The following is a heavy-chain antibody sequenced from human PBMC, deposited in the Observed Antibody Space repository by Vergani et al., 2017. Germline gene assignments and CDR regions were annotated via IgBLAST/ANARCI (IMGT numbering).Heavy chain of an antibody. D-gene: IGHD2-15*01. J-gene: IGHJ4*02. V-gene: IGHV4-61*02. CDR1: GGSINSHNYY. CDR3: ARGGCLGGSCYKPLFGY. Sequence: QVQLQESGPGLVKPSQTPSLTCTVSGGSINSHNYYWSWIRQPAGKGLEWIGRIHTSGSTNYNPSLKSRVTMSEDTSKNQFPLNLTSVTAADTAVYFCARGGCLGGSCYKPLFGYWGQGILVTVSS. CDR2: IHTSGST.